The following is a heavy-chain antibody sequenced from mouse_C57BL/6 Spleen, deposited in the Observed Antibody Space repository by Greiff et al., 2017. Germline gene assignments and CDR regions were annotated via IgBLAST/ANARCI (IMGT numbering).Heavy chain of an antibody. J-gene: IGHJ4*01. Sequence: EVHLVESGGGLVKPGGSLKLSCAASGFTFSDYGMHWVRQAPEKGLEWVAYISSGRSTLYYADTVKGRFTISRDNAKNTLFLQMTSLRSEDTAMYYCARAGSSPLYAMDYWGQGTSVTVSS. V-gene: IGHV5-17*01. CDR3: ARAGSSPLYAMDY. CDR1: GFTFSDYG. CDR2: ISSGRSTL. D-gene: IGHD1-1*01.